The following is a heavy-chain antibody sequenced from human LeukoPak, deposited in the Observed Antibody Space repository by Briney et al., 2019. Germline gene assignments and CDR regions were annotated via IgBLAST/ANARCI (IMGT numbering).Heavy chain of an antibody. D-gene: IGHD2-21*01. CDR3: ASHRVIRPFDY. CDR1: GGSISSYY. V-gene: IGHV4-39*01. CDR2: IYYSGST. Sequence: SETLSLTCTVSGGSISSYYWSWIRQPPGKGLEWIGSIYYSGSTYYNPSLKSRVTISVDTSKNQFSLKLSSVAAADTAVYYCASHRVIRPFDYWGQGTLVTVSS. J-gene: IGHJ4*02.